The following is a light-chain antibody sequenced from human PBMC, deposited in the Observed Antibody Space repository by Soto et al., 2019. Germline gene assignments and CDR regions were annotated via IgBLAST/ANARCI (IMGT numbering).Light chain of an antibody. J-gene: IGKJ1*01. CDR3: QQYNTYST. Sequence: DIQMTQSPSTLSASVGDTVTITCRASQSITTWLAWYQQKPGKVPKLLIYKASSLESGVPSRFSGSGSGTEFTLTISSLQPDDFATYYCQQYNTYSTFGQGTKV. CDR2: KAS. CDR1: QSITTW. V-gene: IGKV1-5*03.